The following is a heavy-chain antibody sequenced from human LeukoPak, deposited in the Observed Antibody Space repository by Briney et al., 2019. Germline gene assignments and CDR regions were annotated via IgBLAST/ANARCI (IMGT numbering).Heavy chain of an antibody. V-gene: IGHV3-21*01. CDR3: AKEPLSYHYSTGYYQSRFDP. J-gene: IGHJ5*02. D-gene: IGHD3-22*01. CDR2: ISSSSRYI. Sequence: GGSLRLSCTDSGFIFKTYAMNWVRQAPGKGLEWVSSISSSSRYISYADSVKGRFTISRDNAENSVYLEMNSLRAEDTAVYCCAKEPLSYHYSTGYYQSRFDPWGQGTLVTVSS. CDR1: GFIFKTYA.